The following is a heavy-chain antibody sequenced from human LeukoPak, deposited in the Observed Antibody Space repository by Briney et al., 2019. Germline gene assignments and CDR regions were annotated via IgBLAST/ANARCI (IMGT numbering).Heavy chain of an antibody. CDR1: GFTFSSYG. D-gene: IGHD5-18*01. CDR2: ISYDGSNK. V-gene: IGHV3-30*18. J-gene: IGHJ4*02. CDR3: ANFVETDYFDY. Sequence: PGGSLRLSCAASGFTFSSYGMHWVRQGPGKGLEWVAVISYDGSNKYYADSVKGRFTISRDNSKNTLYLQMNSLRAEDTAVYYCANFVETDYFDYWGQGTLLTVSS.